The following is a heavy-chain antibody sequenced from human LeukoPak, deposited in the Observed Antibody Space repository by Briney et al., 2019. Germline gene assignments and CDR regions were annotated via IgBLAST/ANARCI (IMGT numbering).Heavy chain of an antibody. J-gene: IGHJ3*02. V-gene: IGHV3-48*01. CDR3: ARTYDFGIGPPGDAFDN. CDR1: GFTFTMFS. D-gene: IGHD3-3*01. Sequence: GGSLRLSCAASGFTFTMFSMNWLRQAPGKGPEWIAFIRGRSDTTYYADSVQGRFTISRDNAEESVYLQMNSLRVEDTAVYYCARTYDFGIGPPGDAFDNWGQGTLVTVFS. CDR2: IRGRSDTT.